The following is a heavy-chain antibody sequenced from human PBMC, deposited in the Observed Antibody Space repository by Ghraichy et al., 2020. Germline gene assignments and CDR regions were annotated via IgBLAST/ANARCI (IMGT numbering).Heavy chain of an antibody. V-gene: IGHV3-15*05. Sequence: GESLNISCAASGFTFSNVWMSWVRQAPGKGLEWVGRIKTTGTTDYAAPVKGRFTISRDDSKKILYLQMNSLKTEDTAAYYCTTYNQKDAFDVWGQGTVVTVSS. D-gene: IGHD1-14*01. CDR1: GFTFSNVW. CDR2: IKTTGTT. J-gene: IGHJ3*01. CDR3: TTYNQKDAFDV.